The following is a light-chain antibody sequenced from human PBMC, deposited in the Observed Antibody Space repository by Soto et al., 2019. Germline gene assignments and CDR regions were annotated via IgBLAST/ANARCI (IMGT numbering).Light chain of an antibody. CDR2: SNN. Sequence: QSVLTQPPSASGTPGQRFTISFSGSSSNIGSNTVNWYQQLPGTAPKLLIYSNNQRPSGVPDRFSGSKSGTSASLAISGLQSEDEADFYCAAWDDSLNVPVYVFGTGTKLTVL. CDR3: AAWDDSLNVPVYV. CDR1: SSNIGSNT. J-gene: IGLJ1*01. V-gene: IGLV1-44*01.